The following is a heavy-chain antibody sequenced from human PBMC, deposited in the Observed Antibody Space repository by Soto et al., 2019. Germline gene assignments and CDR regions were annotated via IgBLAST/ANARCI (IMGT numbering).Heavy chain of an antibody. D-gene: IGHD6-13*01. J-gene: IGHJ6*02. CDR1: GYTFTSYG. CDR3: ARDLKQQLVRRNYYYYGMDV. CDR2: ISAYNGNT. V-gene: IGHV1-18*01. Sequence: ASVKVSCKASGYTFTSYGISWVRQAPGQGLEWMGWISAYNGNTNYAQKLQGRVTMTTDTYTSTAYMELRSLRSDDTAVYYCARDLKQQLVRRNYYYYGMDVWGQGTTVTVPS.